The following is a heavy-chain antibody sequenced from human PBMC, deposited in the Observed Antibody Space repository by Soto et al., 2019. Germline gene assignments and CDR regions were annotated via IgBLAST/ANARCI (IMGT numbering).Heavy chain of an antibody. CDR2: IWYDGSNK. D-gene: IGHD6-6*01. CDR1: GFSFSSYG. J-gene: IGHJ4*02. CDR3: ARSPPGVAGRCYFDY. V-gene: IGHV3-33*01. Sequence: QVQLVESGGGVVQPGRSLRLSCAASGFSFSSYGMHWVRQAPGKGLEWVAVIWYDGSNKYYGDSVKGRFTISRDNSKNTLYLQMNSLRAEDTAVYYCARSPPGVAGRCYFDYWGQGTLITVSS.